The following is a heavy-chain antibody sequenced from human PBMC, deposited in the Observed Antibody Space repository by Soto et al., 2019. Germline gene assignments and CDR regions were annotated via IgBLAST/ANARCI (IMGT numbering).Heavy chain of an antibody. J-gene: IGHJ3*02. D-gene: IGHD1-26*01. CDR3: ARGGSLGGFDI. CDR2: IWYDGSNK. CDR1: GFILSSHC. V-gene: IGHV3-33*01. Sequence: PGAALRLSCAASGFILSSHCMHWVRQAPGKGREWVAVIWYDGSNKYYADSVKGRFTISRDNSKNTLYLQMNSLRAEDTAVYFCARGGSLGGFDIWGQGTMVTVSS.